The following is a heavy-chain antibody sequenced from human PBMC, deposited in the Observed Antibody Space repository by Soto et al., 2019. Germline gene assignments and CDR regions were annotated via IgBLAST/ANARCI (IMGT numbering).Heavy chain of an antibody. CDR2: IDPSNSYI. J-gene: IGHJ6*02. CDR1: GYSFTTHW. D-gene: IGHD4-4*01. V-gene: IGHV5-10-1*01. Sequence: GETLKISCQSSGYSFTTHWITWVRQTPGKGLGWMGRIDPSNSYINYSPSFQGHVTISVDRTIRTAYLQWRGLEASDNAIYYCARRLSGPKEDYNAYYPYGLDVWGQGTKVTVSS. CDR3: ARRLSGPKEDYNAYYPYGLDV.